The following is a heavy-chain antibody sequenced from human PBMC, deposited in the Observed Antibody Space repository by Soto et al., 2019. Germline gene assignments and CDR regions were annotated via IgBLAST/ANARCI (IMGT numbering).Heavy chain of an antibody. J-gene: IGHJ4*02. Sequence: SETLSLTCTVSGGSISSGGYYWSWIRQHPGKGPEWIGYIYYSGSTYYNPSLKSRVAISVDTSKNQFSLKLSSVTAADTAVYYCARDYNTVLDYWGQGTLVTVSS. D-gene: IGHD1-1*01. V-gene: IGHV4-31*03. CDR3: ARDYNTVLDY. CDR2: IYYSGST. CDR1: GGSISSGGYY.